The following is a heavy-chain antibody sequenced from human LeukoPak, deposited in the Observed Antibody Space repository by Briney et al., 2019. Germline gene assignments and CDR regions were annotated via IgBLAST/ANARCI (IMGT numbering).Heavy chain of an antibody. D-gene: IGHD5-24*01. J-gene: IGHJ5*02. CDR1: DGSISSSSYY. CDR3: ARARWLQSPKGVDP. Sequence: SETLSLTCTVSDGSISSSSYYWGWIRQPPGKGLEWIGSIYYSGSTYYNPSLKSRVTISVDTSKNQFSLKLSSVTAADTAVYYCARARWLQSPKGVDPWGQGTQVTVSS. CDR2: IYYSGST. V-gene: IGHV4-39*07.